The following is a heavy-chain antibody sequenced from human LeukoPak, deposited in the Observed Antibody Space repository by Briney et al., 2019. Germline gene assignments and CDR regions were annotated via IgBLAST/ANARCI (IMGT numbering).Heavy chain of an antibody. J-gene: IGHJ4*02. Sequence: SVTVSCTASGGTFSSYAISWVRPAPGQGLEWMGRIIPILGIANYAQKFQGRVTITADKSTSTAYMELSSLRSEDTAVYYCARASPTYSSGWYENYWGQGTLVTVSS. V-gene: IGHV1-69*04. CDR1: GGTFSSYA. CDR2: IIPILGIA. CDR3: ARASPTYSSGWYENY. D-gene: IGHD6-19*01.